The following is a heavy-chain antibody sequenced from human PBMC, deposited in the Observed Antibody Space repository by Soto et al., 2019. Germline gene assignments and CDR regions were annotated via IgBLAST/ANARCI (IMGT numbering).Heavy chain of an antibody. D-gene: IGHD6-19*01. V-gene: IGHV1-69*01. CDR2: IVPLPGTT. J-gene: IGHJ3*01. Sequence: QVQLVQSGAAVRKPGSSVKVSCKASGGTFTKYAITWVRQAPRQGLEWMGGIVPLPGTTNYAQKFRGRVTISADESTSTAYAELSSLRAEDTAVYYWASGVGGLGGSSGWPDYAFDVWGQGTMVIVSS. CDR1: GGTFTKYA. CDR3: ASGVGGLGGSSGWPDYAFDV.